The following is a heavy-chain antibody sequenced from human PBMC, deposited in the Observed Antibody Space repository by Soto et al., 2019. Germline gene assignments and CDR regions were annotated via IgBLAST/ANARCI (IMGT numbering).Heavy chain of an antibody. V-gene: IGHV4-59*01. CDR1: GGSISSYY. Sequence: PSETLSLTCTVSGGSISSYYWSWIRQPPGKGLEWIGYVFYTGSTNYNPSLKGRVTISVDTSKNQFSLKLSSVTAADTAVYYCARGAIAVAGTLDSWGQGTLVTVSS. CDR2: VFYTGST. CDR3: ARGAIAVAGTLDS. D-gene: IGHD6-19*01. J-gene: IGHJ4*02.